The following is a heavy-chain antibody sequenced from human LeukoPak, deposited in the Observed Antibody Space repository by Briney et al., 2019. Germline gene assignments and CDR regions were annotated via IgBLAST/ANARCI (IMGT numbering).Heavy chain of an antibody. CDR1: GGSISSYY. J-gene: IGHJ3*02. CDR3: AKEGGPWVDYYYDSSGTRGAFDI. D-gene: IGHD3-22*01. CDR2: IYTSGST. Sequence: PSETLSLTCTVSGGSISSYYWSWIRQPAGKGLEWIGRIYTSGSTNYNPSLKSRVTMSVDTSKNQFSLKLSSVTAADTAVYYCAKEGGPWVDYYYDSSGTRGAFDIWGQGTMVTVSS. V-gene: IGHV4-4*07.